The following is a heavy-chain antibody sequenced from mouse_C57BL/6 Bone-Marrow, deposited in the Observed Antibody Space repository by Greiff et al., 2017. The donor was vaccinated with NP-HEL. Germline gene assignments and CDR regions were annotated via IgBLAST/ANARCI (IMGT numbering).Heavy chain of an antibody. D-gene: IGHD2-4*01. Sequence: VQLQQPGAELVKPGASVKLSCKASGYTFTSYWMQWVKQRPGQGLAWIGEIDPSDSYTNYNQKFKGKATLTVDTSSSTAYMQLSSLTSEDAAVYYCAREGIYYDYVDYWGQGTTLTVSS. CDR3: AREGIYYDYVDY. J-gene: IGHJ2*01. V-gene: IGHV1-50*01. CDR2: IDPSDSYT. CDR1: GYTFTSYW.